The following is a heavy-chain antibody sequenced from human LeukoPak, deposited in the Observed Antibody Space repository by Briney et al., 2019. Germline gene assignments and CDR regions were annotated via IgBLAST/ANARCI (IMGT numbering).Heavy chain of an antibody. Sequence: GGSLRLSCVASVFPFSSYGMTWVRQAPGKGQEWVANIKQDGSKKSYVDSVKGRFTISRDNAKNSLYLQMNSLRAEDTAIYYCTRVGYIDEGIDYWGQGTLVTVSS. CDR1: VFPFSSYG. D-gene: IGHD5-24*01. J-gene: IGHJ4*02. CDR2: IKQDGSKK. V-gene: IGHV3-7*04. CDR3: TRVGYIDEGIDY.